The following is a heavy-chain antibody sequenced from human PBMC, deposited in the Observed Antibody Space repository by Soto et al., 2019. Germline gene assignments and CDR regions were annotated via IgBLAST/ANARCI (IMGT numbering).Heavy chain of an antibody. Sequence: QVQLQESGPGLVKPSETLSLTCTVSGGSISSYYWSWIRQPPGKGLEWIGYIYYSGSTNYNPSLRXRXTXSVDTSKNQFSLKLSSVTAADTAVYYCARGRAAGDYWGQGTLVTVSS. V-gene: IGHV4-59*01. J-gene: IGHJ4*02. CDR3: ARGRAAGDY. CDR1: GGSISSYY. D-gene: IGHD6-13*01. CDR2: IYYSGST.